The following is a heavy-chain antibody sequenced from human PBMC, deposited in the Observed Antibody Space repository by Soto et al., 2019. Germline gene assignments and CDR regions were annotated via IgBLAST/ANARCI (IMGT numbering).Heavy chain of an antibody. CDR3: ANDGDGYNFGFDP. CDR1: GFTFSSYG. Sequence: PGGSLRLSCAASGFTFSSYGMHWVRQAPGKGLEWVAVISYDGSNKYYADSVKGRFTISRDNSKNTLYLQMNSLRAEDTAVYYCANDGDGYNFGFDPWGQGTLVTVSS. V-gene: IGHV3-30*18. CDR2: ISYDGSNK. D-gene: IGHD5-12*01. J-gene: IGHJ5*02.